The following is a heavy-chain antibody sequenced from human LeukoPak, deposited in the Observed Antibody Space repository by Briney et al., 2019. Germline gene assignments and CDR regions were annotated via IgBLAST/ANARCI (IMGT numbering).Heavy chain of an antibody. J-gene: IGHJ4*02. Sequence: GRSLRLSCAAPGFTFSSYGMHWVRQAPGKGLEWVSVIWYDGSNKYYADSVKGRFTISRDNSKNTLYLQMNSLRAEDTAVYYCAKERTTVTYYFDYWGQGTLVTVSS. CDR1: GFTFSSYG. CDR2: IWYDGSNK. CDR3: AKERTTVTYYFDY. V-gene: IGHV3-33*06. D-gene: IGHD4-17*01.